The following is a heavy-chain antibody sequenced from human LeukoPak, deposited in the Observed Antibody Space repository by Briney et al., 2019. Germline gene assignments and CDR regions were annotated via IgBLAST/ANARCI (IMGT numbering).Heavy chain of an antibody. D-gene: IGHD3-10*01. CDR2: ISSGSGYI. CDR3: ARDGEGTSLSFFDY. Sequence: SGGSLRLSRAASGFTFSGYSLNWVRQAPGKGLEWVSSISSGSGYIYYADSVKGRFTTSRDNAKTSLYLQMNSLRAEDTAVYYCARDGEGTSLSFFDYWGLGTLVTVSA. V-gene: IGHV3-21*01. J-gene: IGHJ4*02. CDR1: GFTFSGYS.